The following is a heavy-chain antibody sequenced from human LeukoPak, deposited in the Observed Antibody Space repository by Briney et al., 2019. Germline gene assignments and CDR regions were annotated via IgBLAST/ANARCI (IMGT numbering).Heavy chain of an antibody. J-gene: IGHJ4*02. CDR2: MNPNSGNT. Sequence: ASVKVSCKASGYTFTNYDVNWVRQATGQGLEWMGWMNPNSGNTGYAQKFQGRVTITRNTSISTAYMELSSLTSGDTAVYYCARFSDIVATNNAYWGQGTLVTVSS. V-gene: IGHV1-8*01. D-gene: IGHD5-12*01. CDR3: ARFSDIVATNNAY. CDR1: GYTFTNYD.